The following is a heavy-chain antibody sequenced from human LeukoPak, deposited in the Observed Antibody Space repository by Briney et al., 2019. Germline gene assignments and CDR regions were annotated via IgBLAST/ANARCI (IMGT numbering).Heavy chain of an antibody. D-gene: IGHD6-19*01. CDR3: ARGAYDSSGWIDY. CDR2: ISAYNGNT. Sequence: ASVKVSCKASGYTFTSYGISWVRQAPGQGLEWMGWISAYNGNTNYAQKFQGRVTMTRDMSTSTVYMELSSLRSEDTAVYYCARGAYDSSGWIDYWGQGTLVTVSS. CDR1: GYTFTSYG. V-gene: IGHV1-18*01. J-gene: IGHJ4*02.